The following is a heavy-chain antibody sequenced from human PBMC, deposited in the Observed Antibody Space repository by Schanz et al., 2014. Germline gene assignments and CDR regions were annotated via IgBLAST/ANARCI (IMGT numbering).Heavy chain of an antibody. CDR2: ISGSGGST. J-gene: IGHJ3*02. V-gene: IGHV3-23*01. Sequence: EVPLLESGGGLVQPGGSLRLSCAASGFTFSDYYMSWIRQAPGKGLEWVSAISGSGGSTYYADSVKGRFTISRDNSKNTLYLQMNSLRAEDTAVYYCAKGRFGELSAFDIWGQGTMVTVSS. D-gene: IGHD3-10*01. CDR3: AKGRFGELSAFDI. CDR1: GFTFSDYY.